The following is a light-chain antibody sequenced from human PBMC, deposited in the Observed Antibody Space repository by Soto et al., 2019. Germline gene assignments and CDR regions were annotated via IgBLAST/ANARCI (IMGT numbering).Light chain of an antibody. J-gene: IGLJ1*01. V-gene: IGLV2-14*01. CDR2: EVT. Sequence: QSALAQPASVSGSPGQSITVSCTGTSSDVGGYKYVSWYQQHPGKAPKLMIYEVTNRPSGVSNRFSGSKSGNTASLTISGLQAEDEADYYCSSFTIRTTVVFGTGTRSPS. CDR1: SSDVGGYKY. CDR3: SSFTIRTTVV.